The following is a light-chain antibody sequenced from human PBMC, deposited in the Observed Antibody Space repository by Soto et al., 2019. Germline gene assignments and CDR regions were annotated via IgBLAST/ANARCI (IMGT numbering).Light chain of an antibody. CDR2: DVR. V-gene: IGLV2-14*03. CDR1: SSDVGANNH. CDR3: RSYTSSSTHV. Sequence: QSALTQPASVSGSPGQSITISCTGTSSDVGANNHVSWYQQLPGKAPKLMIYDVRNRPSGISNRFSGSKSGNTASLIISGLQAEDEADYYCRSYTSSSTHVFGGGTKLTVL. J-gene: IGLJ2*01.